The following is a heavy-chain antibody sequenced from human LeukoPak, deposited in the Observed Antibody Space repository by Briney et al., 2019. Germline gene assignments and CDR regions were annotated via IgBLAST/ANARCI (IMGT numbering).Heavy chain of an antibody. Sequence: GRSLRLSCAASGFTFSSYAMTWVRQAPGKGLEWVSTISGSGVSTYYADSVKGRCTISRDNSKNTLSLQMNSLRAEDTAVYYCAKDTSYYYMDVWGKGTTVTVSS. J-gene: IGHJ6*03. CDR3: AKDTSYYYMDV. V-gene: IGHV3-23*01. D-gene: IGHD3-16*01. CDR1: GFTFSSYA. CDR2: ISGSGVST.